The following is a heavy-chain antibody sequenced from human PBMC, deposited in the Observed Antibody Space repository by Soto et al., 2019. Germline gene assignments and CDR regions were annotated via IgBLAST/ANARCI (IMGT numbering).Heavy chain of an antibody. D-gene: IGHD3-10*01. Sequence: QVQLVQSGAEVKKPGSSVKVSCKASGGTFSSYAISWVRQAPGQGLEWMGGIIPIFGTANYAQKFQGRVTITADESTSTAYMELSSLRSEDTAVYYCARDRDTMVRGVMGYWGQGTLVTVSS. J-gene: IGHJ4*02. CDR3: ARDRDTMVRGVMGY. CDR2: IIPIFGTA. CDR1: GGTFSSYA. V-gene: IGHV1-69*01.